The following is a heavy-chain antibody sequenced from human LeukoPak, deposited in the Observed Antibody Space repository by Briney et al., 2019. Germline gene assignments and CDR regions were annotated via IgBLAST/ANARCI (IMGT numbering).Heavy chain of an antibody. Sequence: GGSLRLSCAASGFTFSCCAIHWVRQAPGRGLEWVAVISSDENTKFYADSVKGRFTVYRDNSKKTVWLQMNSLRAEDTAVYYCAKKGGSSGRYDYLDYWGQETLVTVSS. J-gene: IGHJ4*02. CDR1: GFTFSCCA. D-gene: IGHD6-19*01. CDR2: ISSDENTK. CDR3: AKKGGSSGRYDYLDY. V-gene: IGHV3-30-3*02.